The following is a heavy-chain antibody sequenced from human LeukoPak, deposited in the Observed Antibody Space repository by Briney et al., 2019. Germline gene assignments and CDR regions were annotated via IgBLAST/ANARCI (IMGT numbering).Heavy chain of an antibody. D-gene: IGHD5-24*01. V-gene: IGHV1-69*13. CDR3: ARFGRDGYNYGYFDY. Sequence: SVKVSCKASGGTFSSYAISWVRQAPGQGLEWMGGIIPIFGTANYAQKFQGRVTITADESTSTAYMELSSLRSEDTAVYYCARFGRDGYNYGYFDYWGQGTLVTVSS. J-gene: IGHJ4*02. CDR2: IIPIFGTA. CDR1: GGTFSSYA.